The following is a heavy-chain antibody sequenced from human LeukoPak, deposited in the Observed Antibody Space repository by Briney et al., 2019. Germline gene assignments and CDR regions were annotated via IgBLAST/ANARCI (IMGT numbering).Heavy chain of an antibody. Sequence: ASVKVSCKASGYTFTGFYMHWVRQATGQGLEWMGWMNPNSGNTGYAQKFQGRVTMTRNTSISTAYMELSSLRSEDTAVYYCARRAGPLVGATNYGGNNWFDPWGQGTLVTVSS. CDR2: MNPNSGNT. CDR1: GYTFTGFY. J-gene: IGHJ5*02. CDR3: ARRAGPLVGATNYGGNNWFDP. D-gene: IGHD1-26*01. V-gene: IGHV1-8*02.